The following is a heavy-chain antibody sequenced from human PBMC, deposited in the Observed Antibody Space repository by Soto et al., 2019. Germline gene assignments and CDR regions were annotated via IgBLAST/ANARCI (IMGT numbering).Heavy chain of an antibody. V-gene: IGHV1-8*01. J-gene: IGHJ5*02. D-gene: IGHD2-2*01. CDR2: MNPNSGNT. CDR3: ARSAVPERIIVVVPAAIREVRFDP. Sequence: ASVKVSCKASGYTFTSCDINWVRQATGQGLEWMGWMNPNSGNTGYAQKFQGRVTMTRNTSISTAYMELSSLRSEDTAVYYCARSAVPERIIVVVPAAIREVRFDPWGQGTLVTVSS. CDR1: GYTFTSCD.